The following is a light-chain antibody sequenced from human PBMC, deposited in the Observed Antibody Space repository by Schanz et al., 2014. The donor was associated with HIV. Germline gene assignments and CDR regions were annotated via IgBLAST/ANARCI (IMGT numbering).Light chain of an antibody. J-gene: IGLJ2*01. CDR2: NNY. CDR3: GAWDSGRRAVV. V-gene: IGLV1-51*01. Sequence: QSVLTQPPSVSAAPGQRVIVSCSGSSSNIGNNYVSWYQQVPGTSPKLVIYNNYQRPSGISDRFSGSKSGTFATLAITGLQTGDEGDYYCGAWDSGRRAVVFGGGTKVTVL. CDR1: SSNIGNNY.